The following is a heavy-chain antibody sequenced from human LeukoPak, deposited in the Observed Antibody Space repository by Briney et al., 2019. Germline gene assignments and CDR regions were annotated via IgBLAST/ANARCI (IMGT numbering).Heavy chain of an antibody. CDR3: ARGTAATAGIDY. CDR1: GFTFSSYW. D-gene: IGHD6-13*01. Sequence: GGSLRLSCAASGFTFSSYWMHWVRQAPGKGLVWVSHINTDGSSTTYGDSAKGRFTASRDNAKNTLFLQMNSLRVEDTAVYYCARGTAATAGIDYWGQGTLVTVSS. CDR2: INTDGSST. J-gene: IGHJ4*02. V-gene: IGHV3-74*01.